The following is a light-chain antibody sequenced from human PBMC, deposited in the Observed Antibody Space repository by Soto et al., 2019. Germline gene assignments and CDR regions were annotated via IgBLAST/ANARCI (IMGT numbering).Light chain of an antibody. CDR3: QQYVSWT. CDR2: GAS. V-gene: IGKV3-20*01. Sequence: EIVLTQSPGTLSVPPGERATLSCRASQSISSNQLAWYQQKPGQAPSLLIYGASSRATGIPDRFSGSGSGTDLTLTISRLEPEDSAIYYCQQYVSWTFGQGTKVEIK. CDR1: QSISSNQ. J-gene: IGKJ1*01.